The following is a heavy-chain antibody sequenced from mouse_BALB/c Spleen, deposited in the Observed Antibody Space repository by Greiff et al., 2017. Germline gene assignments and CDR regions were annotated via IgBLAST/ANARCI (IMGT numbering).Heavy chain of an antibody. Sequence: QVHVKQSGAELARPGASVKMSCKASGYTFTSYTMHWVKQRPGQGLEWIGYINPSSGYTNYNQKFKDKATLTADKSSSTAYMQLSSLTSEDSAVYYCARGGSSIPFAYWGQGTLVTVSA. CDR1: GYTFTSYT. D-gene: IGHD1-1*01. V-gene: IGHV1-4*01. CDR2: INPSSGYT. CDR3: ARGGSSIPFAY. J-gene: IGHJ3*01.